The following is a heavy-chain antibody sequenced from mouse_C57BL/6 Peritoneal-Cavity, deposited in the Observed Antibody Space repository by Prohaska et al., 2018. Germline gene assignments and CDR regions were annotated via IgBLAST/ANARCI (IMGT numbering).Heavy chain of an antibody. CDR1: GYTFPSYW. CDR2: IYHSDSET. V-gene: IGHV1-61*01. D-gene: IGHD1-1*01. J-gene: IGHJ2*01. CDR3: ARDYDFDY. Sequence: RPGSSVKLSCNASGYTFPSYWMYWVKQRPGQGLEWIGNIYHSDSETHYNQKFKDKATLTGDKSSSTAYMQLSSLTSEDSAVYYCARDYDFDYWGQGTTLTGSS.